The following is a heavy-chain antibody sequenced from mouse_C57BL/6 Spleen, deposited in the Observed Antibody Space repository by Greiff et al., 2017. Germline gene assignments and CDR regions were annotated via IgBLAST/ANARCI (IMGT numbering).Heavy chain of an antibody. CDR3: ARGGLYDGYPAWFAY. D-gene: IGHD2-3*01. V-gene: IGHV5-15*01. CDR2: ISNLAYSI. Sequence: EVQVVESGGGLVQPGGSLKLSCAASGFTFSDYGMAWVRQAPRKGPEWVAFISNLAYSIYYADTVTGRFTISRENAKNTLYLEMSSLRSEDTAMYYCARGGLYDGYPAWFAYWGQGTLVTVSA. CDR1: GFTFSDYG. J-gene: IGHJ3*01.